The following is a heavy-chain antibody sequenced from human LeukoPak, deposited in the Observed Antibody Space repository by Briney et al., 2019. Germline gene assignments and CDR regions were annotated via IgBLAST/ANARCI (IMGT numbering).Heavy chain of an antibody. D-gene: IGHD3-10*01. CDR1: GYTLTELS. CDR3: ATLPFYGSGSYYTLPFDY. Sequence: GASVKVSCKVSGYTLTELSMHWVRQAPGKGLEWVGGFDPEDGETIYAQKFQGRVTMTEDTSTDTAYMELSSLRSEDTAVYYCATLPFYGSGSYYTLPFDYWGQGTLVTVSS. CDR2: FDPEDGET. J-gene: IGHJ4*02. V-gene: IGHV1-24*01.